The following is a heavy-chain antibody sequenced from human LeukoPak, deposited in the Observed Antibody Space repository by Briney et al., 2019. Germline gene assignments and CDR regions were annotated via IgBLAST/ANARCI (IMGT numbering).Heavy chain of an antibody. CDR2: ISAYNGNT. CDR3: ARDIARVAGKPGDY. Sequence: ASVKVSRKASGYTFTGYYMHWVRQAPGQGLEWMGWISAYNGNTNYAQKLQGRVTMTTDTSTSTAYMELRSLRSDDTAVYYCARDIARVAGKPGDYWGQGTLVTVSS. V-gene: IGHV1-18*04. J-gene: IGHJ4*02. D-gene: IGHD6-19*01. CDR1: GYTFTGYY.